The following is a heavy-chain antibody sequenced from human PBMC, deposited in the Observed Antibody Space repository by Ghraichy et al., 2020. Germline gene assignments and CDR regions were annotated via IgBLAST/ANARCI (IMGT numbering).Heavy chain of an antibody. D-gene: IGHD3-22*01. V-gene: IGHV3-64*01. CDR1: GFTFSSYA. CDR3: ARAKDYYDSSGYYSGDAFDI. J-gene: IGHJ3*02. Sequence: GGSLRLSCAASGFTFSSYAMHWVRQAPGKGLEYVSAISSNGGSTYYANSVKGRFTISRDNSKNTLYLQMGSLRAEDMAVYYCARAKDYYDSSGYYSGDAFDIWGQGTMVTVSS. CDR2: ISSNGGST.